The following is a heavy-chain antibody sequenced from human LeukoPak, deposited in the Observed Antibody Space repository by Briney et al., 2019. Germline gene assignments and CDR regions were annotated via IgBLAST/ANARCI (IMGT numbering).Heavy chain of an antibody. Sequence: SETLSLTCAVSGGSISRGGYSWRWIRQPPGKGLEWIGYIYRSGSTYYNPSLKSRVTISVDRSKNQFSLKLSSVTAADTAVYYCARQDDYYYYGMDVWGQGTTVTVSS. CDR2: IYRSGST. J-gene: IGHJ6*02. CDR3: ARQDDYYYYGMDV. V-gene: IGHV4-30-2*01. CDR1: GGSISRGGYS.